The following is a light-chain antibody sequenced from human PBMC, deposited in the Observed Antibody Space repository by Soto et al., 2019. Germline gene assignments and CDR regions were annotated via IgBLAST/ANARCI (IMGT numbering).Light chain of an antibody. Sequence: DIQMTQSPSTLSASIGDRVTITCRASQSISRCLALYQQKPGKAPRLRIYKASSLESGVPSRFSGSGSGTVFTLTIISLQADDFATYYCQQYNRDSPPYTFGQVTKLEIK. CDR2: KAS. CDR3: QQYNRDSPPYT. V-gene: IGKV1-5*03. CDR1: QSISRC. J-gene: IGKJ2*01.